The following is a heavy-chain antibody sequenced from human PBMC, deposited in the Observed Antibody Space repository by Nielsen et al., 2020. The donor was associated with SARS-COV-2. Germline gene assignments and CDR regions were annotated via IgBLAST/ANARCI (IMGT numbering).Heavy chain of an antibody. CDR2: IIPILGIA. D-gene: IGHD3-10*01. Sequence: SVKVSCKASGYTFTSYGISWVRQAPGQGLEWMGRIIPILGIANYAQKFQGRVTITADKSTSTAYMELSSLRSEDTAVYYCARDQGTITMVRGIYWFDPWGQGTLVTVSS. CDR3: ARDQGTITMVRGIYWFDP. V-gene: IGHV1-69*04. CDR1: GYTFTSYG. J-gene: IGHJ5*02.